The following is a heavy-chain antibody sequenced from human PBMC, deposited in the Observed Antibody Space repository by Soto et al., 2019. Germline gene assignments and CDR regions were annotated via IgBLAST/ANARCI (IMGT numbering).Heavy chain of an antibody. Sequence: ASVKVSCKASGYIFTAYSMHWVRQAPGQGLEWLGWINPNSGDTIYAQKFQNRVTMTCDTSVSTAYLELSSLSSDDTALYYCAREASAVVSLDYWGQGTLVTVSS. CDR1: GYIFTAYS. V-gene: IGHV1-2*02. CDR3: AREASAVVSLDY. J-gene: IGHJ4*02. CDR2: INPNSGDT. D-gene: IGHD2-15*01.